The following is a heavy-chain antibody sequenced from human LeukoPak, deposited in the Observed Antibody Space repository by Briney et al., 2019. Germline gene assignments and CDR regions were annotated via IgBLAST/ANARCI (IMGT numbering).Heavy chain of an antibody. J-gene: IGHJ6*02. D-gene: IGHD4-17*01. CDR3: ARLDYGDYGDYDYYYGMDV. Sequence: GESLKISCKGSGYSFTSYWIGWVRQMPGKGLEWMGIIYPGDSDTRYSPSFQGQVTISADKSISTAYLQWSSLKASDTAMYYCARLDYGDYGDYDYYYGMDVWGQGTTVTVSS. CDR2: IYPGDSDT. CDR1: GYSFTSYW. V-gene: IGHV5-51*01.